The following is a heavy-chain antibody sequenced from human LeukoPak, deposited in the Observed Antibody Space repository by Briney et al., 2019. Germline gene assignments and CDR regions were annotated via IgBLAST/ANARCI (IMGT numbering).Heavy chain of an antibody. CDR1: GYTFTSYD. CDR2: INPSGGST. V-gene: IGHV1-8*02. D-gene: IGHD1-1*01. Sequence: GASVNVSCKASGYTFTSYDINWVRQATGQGLEWMGWINPSGGSTSYAQKFQGRVTMTEDTSTDTAYMELSSLRSEDTAVYYCATAPDRDAFDIWGQGTMVTVSS. J-gene: IGHJ3*02. CDR3: ATAPDRDAFDI.